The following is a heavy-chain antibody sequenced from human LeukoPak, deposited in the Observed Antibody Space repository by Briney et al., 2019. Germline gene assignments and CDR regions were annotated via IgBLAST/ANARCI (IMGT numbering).Heavy chain of an antibody. J-gene: IGHJ4*02. CDR2: IWYDGSNK. CDR1: GFTFSSND. CDR3: ARDMMVRHPDH. Sequence: GGSLRLSCAASGFTFSSNDIHWVRQAPGKGLEWVAIIWYDGSNKYYAESVKGRFTISRDNSQNTVYLQMNSLRAEDTAVYFCARDMMVRHPDHWGQGTLVTVSS. D-gene: IGHD3-16*01. V-gene: IGHV3-33*01.